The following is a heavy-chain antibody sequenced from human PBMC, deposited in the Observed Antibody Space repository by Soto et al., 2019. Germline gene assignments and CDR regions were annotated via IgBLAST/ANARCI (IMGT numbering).Heavy chain of an antibody. V-gene: IGHV1-18*01. CDR3: ARDRYYYDSRHWYFDL. D-gene: IGHD3-22*01. Sequence: ASVKVSCKASGYTFTSYGISWVRQAPGQGLEWMGWISAYNGNTNYAQKLQGRVTMTTDTSTSTAYMELRSLRSDDTAVYYCARDRYYYDSRHWYFDLWGRGTLVTVSS. CDR2: ISAYNGNT. J-gene: IGHJ2*01. CDR1: GYTFTSYG.